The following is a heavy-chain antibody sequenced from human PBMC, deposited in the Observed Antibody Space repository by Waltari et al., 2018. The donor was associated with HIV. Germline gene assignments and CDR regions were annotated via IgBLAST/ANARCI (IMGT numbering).Heavy chain of an antibody. CDR2: IRYDGSNK. D-gene: IGHD3-16*02. CDR1: GFTFSSIG. J-gene: IGHJ6*02. Sequence: QVQLVESGGGVVQPGGSLRLSCAASGFTFSSIGMHWVRQAPGKGLEWVAFIRYDGSNKDHAESVKGRFTTSRDNSKNTLYLLMNSLRPEDTAVYYCAKDVSPGYGMDVWGQGTTVTVSS. CDR3: AKDVSPGYGMDV. V-gene: IGHV3-30*02.